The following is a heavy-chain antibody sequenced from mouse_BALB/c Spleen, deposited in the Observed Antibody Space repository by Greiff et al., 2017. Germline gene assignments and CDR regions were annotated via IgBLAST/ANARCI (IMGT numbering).Heavy chain of an antibody. Sequence: EVKLLESGGGLVQPGGSVKLSCAASGFDFSRYWMSWVRQAPGKGLEWIGEINPDSSTINYTPSLKDKFIISRDNAKNTLYLQMSKVRSEDTALYYCARLQCPGGWYFDVWGAGTTVTVSS. J-gene: IGHJ1*01. CDR3: ARLQCPGGWYFDV. CDR1: GFDFSRYW. CDR2: INPDSSTI. V-gene: IGHV4-1*02.